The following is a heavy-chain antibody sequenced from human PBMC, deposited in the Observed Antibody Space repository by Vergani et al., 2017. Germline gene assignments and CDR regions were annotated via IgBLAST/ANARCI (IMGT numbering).Heavy chain of an antibody. CDR2: ISWNSGSI. CDR3: VKDADPESGYYDY. J-gene: IGHJ4*02. CDR1: GFTFEDYA. Sequence: EVQLVESGGGLVQPGRSLRLSCAAFGFTFEDYAMHWVRRAPGKGLEWVSGISWNSGSIGYADSVKGRFTISRDNAKNSLYLQMNSLRAEDTALYYCVKDADPESGYYDYWGQGTLVTVSS. V-gene: IGHV3-9*01. D-gene: IGHD3-22*01.